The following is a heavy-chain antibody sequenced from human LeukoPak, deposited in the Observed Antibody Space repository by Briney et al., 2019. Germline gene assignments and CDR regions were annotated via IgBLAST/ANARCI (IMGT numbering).Heavy chain of an antibody. D-gene: IGHD2-15*01. CDR3: ARRGSDWYFDL. Sequence: PSQTLSLTCTVSGGSISSYYWSWIRQPAGKGLEWIGRIYTSGSTTYNPSLKSRVTMSVDTSKNQFSLKLTSVTAADTAVYYCARRGSDWYFDLWGRGTLVTVSS. CDR2: IYTSGST. J-gene: IGHJ2*01. CDR1: GGSISSYY. V-gene: IGHV4-4*07.